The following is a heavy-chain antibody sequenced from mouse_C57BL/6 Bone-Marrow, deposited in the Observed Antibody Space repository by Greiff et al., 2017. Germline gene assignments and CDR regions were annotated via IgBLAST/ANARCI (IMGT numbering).Heavy chain of an antibody. Sequence: QVQLQQPGTELVKPGASVKLSCKASGYTFTSYWMHWVKQRPGQGLEWIGNINPSNGGTNYNEKFKSKATLTVDKSSSTAYMQLSSLTSEVSSVYYCARSSNYCYYYAMDYWGQGTSVTVSS. V-gene: IGHV1-53*01. J-gene: IGHJ4*01. D-gene: IGHD2-5*01. CDR1: GYTFTSYW. CDR2: INPSNGGT. CDR3: ARSSNYCYYYAMDY.